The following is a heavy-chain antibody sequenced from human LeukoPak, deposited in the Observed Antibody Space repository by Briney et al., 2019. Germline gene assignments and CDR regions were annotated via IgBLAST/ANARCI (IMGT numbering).Heavy chain of an antibody. V-gene: IGHV3-7*03. Sequence: PGGSLRLSCAASGFTFSSYWMSWVRQAPGMGLEWVANIKQDGSEKYYVDSVKGRFTISRDNAKNSLYLQMNSLRAEDTAVYYCARATPLISIAAAGTFDYWGQGTLVTVSS. CDR1: GFTFSSYW. D-gene: IGHD6-13*01. J-gene: IGHJ4*02. CDR3: ARATPLISIAAAGTFDY. CDR2: IKQDGSEK.